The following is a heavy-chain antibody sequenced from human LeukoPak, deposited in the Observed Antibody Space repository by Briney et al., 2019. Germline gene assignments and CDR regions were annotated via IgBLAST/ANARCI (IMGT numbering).Heavy chain of an antibody. CDR1: GGSISSGGYY. CDR3: ARVNCSGGSCCNDY. CDR2: IYHSGST. D-gene: IGHD2-15*01. J-gene: IGHJ4*02. V-gene: IGHV4-30-2*01. Sequence: SETLSLTCTVSGGSISSGGYYWSWIRQPPGKGLEWIGYIYHSGSTYYNPSLKSRVTISVDRSKNQFSLKLSSVTAADTAVYYCARVNCSGGSCCNDYWGQGTLVTVSS.